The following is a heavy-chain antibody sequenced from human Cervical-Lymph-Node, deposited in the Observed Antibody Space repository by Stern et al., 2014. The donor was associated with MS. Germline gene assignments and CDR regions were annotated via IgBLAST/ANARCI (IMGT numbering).Heavy chain of an antibody. D-gene: IGHD6-19*01. Sequence: VQLVESGAAVKKPGASVKVSCKASGYTFISYYMHWVRQAPGQGLEWMGIINPSGGTTSHAQKFQGRVTMTRDTSTSTVYMELSSLRSEDTAVYYCAREVAGHRLGMMDVWGQGTTVTVSS. CDR1: GYTFISYY. V-gene: IGHV1-46*01. J-gene: IGHJ6*02. CDR3: AREVAGHRLGMMDV. CDR2: INPSGGTT.